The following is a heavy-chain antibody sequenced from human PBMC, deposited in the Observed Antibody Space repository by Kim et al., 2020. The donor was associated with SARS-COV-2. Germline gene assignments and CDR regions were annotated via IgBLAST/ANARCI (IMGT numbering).Heavy chain of an antibody. D-gene: IGHD6-19*01. CDR2: ISYTGRT. CDR1: VGSINSDF. V-gene: IGHV4-59*01. Sequence: SETLSLTCTVSVGSINSDFWTWIRQPPGKGLEWIGYISYTGRTEYNPSLRSRVAIFLDPSKTHFSLRLSSVTAADTAVYFCARLPDISGWPFDSWGQGILVTVSS. J-gene: IGHJ4*02. CDR3: ARLPDISGWPFDS.